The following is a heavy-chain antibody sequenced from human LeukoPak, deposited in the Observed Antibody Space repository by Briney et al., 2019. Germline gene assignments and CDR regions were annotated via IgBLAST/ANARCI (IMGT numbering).Heavy chain of an antibody. CDR3: GTLLSNGPFDY. J-gene: IGHJ4*02. Sequence: GASVKVSCKASGYTFTDYYMHWVRQAPGQGLEWMGYIYPNSGATKYAQKFQGRVTMTRDTSISTAYMELSGLRSDDTAVYYCGTLLSNGPFDYWGQGSLVTVSS. CDR2: IYPNSGAT. CDR1: GYTFTDYY. V-gene: IGHV1-2*02.